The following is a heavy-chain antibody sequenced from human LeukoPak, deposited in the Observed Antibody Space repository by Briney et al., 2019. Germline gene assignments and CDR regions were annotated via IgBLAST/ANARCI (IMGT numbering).Heavy chain of an antibody. CDR3: ARGLRSPYYYYYYMDV. CDR1: GGTFSSYA. CDR2: IIPIFGTA. J-gene: IGHJ6*03. V-gene: IGHV1-69*05. Sequence: ASVKVSCKASGGTFSSYAISWVRQAPGQGLEWMGGIIPIFGTANYAQKFQGRVTITMDESTSTAYMELSSLRSEDTAVYYCARGLRSPYYYYYYMDVWGKGTTVTVSS. D-gene: IGHD4-17*01.